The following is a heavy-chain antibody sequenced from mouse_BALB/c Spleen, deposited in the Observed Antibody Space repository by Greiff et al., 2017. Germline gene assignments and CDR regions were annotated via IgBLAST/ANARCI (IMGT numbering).Heavy chain of an antibody. CDR1: GYTFTSYW. CDR2: INPSTGYT. V-gene: IGHV1-7*01. D-gene: IGHD1-1*01. CDR3: ARETVDPMDD. J-gene: IGHJ4*01. Sequence: QVQLQQSGAELAKPGASVKMSCKASGYTFTSYWMHWVKQRPGQGLEWIGYINPSTGYTEYNQKFKDKATLTADKSSSTAYMQLSSLTSEDSAVYYCARETVDPMDDWGQGTSVTVSS.